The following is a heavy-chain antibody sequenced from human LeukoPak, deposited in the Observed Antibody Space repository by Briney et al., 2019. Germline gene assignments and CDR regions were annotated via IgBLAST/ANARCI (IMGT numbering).Heavy chain of an antibody. D-gene: IGHD2-2*02. CDR3: ARLGPAAIPPDYYYYMDV. V-gene: IGHV5-51*01. CDR1: GYSFTSYW. CDR2: IYPGDSDT. J-gene: IGHJ6*03. Sequence: GESLKISCKGSGYSFTSYWIGWVRQLPGKGLEWMGIIYPGDSDTRYSPSFQGQVTISADKSISTAYLQWSSLKASDTAMYYCARLGPAAIPPDYYYYMDVWGKGTTVTVSS.